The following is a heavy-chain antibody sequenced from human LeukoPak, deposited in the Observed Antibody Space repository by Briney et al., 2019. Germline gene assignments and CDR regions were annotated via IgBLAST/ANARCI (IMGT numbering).Heavy chain of an antibody. CDR3: ARDILYYYYMDV. J-gene: IGHJ6*03. V-gene: IGHV3-21*01. CDR2: ISSSSSYI. CDR1: GFTFSSYS. Sequence: GGSLRLSCAASGFTFSSYSMNWVRQAPGKGLKWVSSISSSSSYIYYADSVKGRFTISRDNAKNSLYLQMNSLRAEDTAVYYCARDILYYYYMDVWGKGTTVTVSS. D-gene: IGHD2-15*01.